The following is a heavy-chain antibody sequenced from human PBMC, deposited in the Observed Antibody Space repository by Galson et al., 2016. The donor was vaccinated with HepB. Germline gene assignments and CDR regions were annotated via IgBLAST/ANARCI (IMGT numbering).Heavy chain of an antibody. J-gene: IGHJ5*02. CDR3: AKDMVPPSGSYYFSSLDP. V-gene: IGHV3-9*01. CDR1: GFSFDDYG. CDR2: ITSNSGSI. D-gene: IGHD1-26*01. Sequence: SLRLSCAASGFSFDDYGMHWVRQPAGKGLGWVSGITSNSGSIGYADSVKGRFTISRDNSKNSLFLQMNSLRPEDTAIYYCAKDMVPPSGSYYFSSLDPWGQGILVTVSS.